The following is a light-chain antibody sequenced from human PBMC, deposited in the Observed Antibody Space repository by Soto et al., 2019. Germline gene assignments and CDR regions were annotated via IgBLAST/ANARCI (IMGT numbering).Light chain of an antibody. J-gene: IGLJ3*02. Sequence: QLVLTQSSSASASLGSSVKLTCILSSGHSTYIITWHQQQPGKAPRFLMTLDRSGSYNRGSGVPDRFSGSSSGADRYLTISNLQFEDEGDYYCETWYSNTHKVFGGGTKLTVL. CDR3: ETWYSNTHKV. CDR1: SGHSTYI. CDR2: LDRSGSY. V-gene: IGLV4-60*02.